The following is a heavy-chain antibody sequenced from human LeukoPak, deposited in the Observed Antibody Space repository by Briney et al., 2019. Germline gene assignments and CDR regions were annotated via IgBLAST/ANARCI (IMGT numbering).Heavy chain of an antibody. Sequence: PGGSLRLSCAASGFTFRSYWMSWVRRAPEKGLEWVANIKEDGSEKNYVDSVKGRFTISRDNAKNSLSLQMNSLGAEDTAVYYCSRGGYSNRDAWGQGSLVIVSS. CDR2: IKEDGSEK. CDR1: GFTFRSYW. J-gene: IGHJ5*02. CDR3: SRGGYSNRDA. D-gene: IGHD4-11*01. V-gene: IGHV3-7*01.